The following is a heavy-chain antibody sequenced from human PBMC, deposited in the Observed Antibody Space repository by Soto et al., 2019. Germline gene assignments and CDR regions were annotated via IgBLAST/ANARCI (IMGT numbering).Heavy chain of an antibody. CDR2: IDPSDSYT. V-gene: IGHV5-10-1*01. Sequence: EVQLVQSGAEVKKPGESLRISCKGSGYSFTSYWISWVRQMPGKGLEWMGWIDPSDSYTNYSPSFQGHVTISADKSISTADLQWSSLKASDTAMYYCARFQAAAGDNDLTFDYWGQGTLVTVSS. CDR1: GYSFTSYW. CDR3: ARFQAAAGDNDLTFDY. D-gene: IGHD6-13*01. J-gene: IGHJ4*02.